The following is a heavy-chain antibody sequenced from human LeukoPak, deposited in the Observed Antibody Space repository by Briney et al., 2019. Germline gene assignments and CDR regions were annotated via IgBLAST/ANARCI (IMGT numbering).Heavy chain of an antibody. CDR3: AREYGDFDY. D-gene: IGHD4-17*01. CDR2: ISRSGST. Sequence: KPSETLSLTCTVSSGSISNYYWAWIRQPAGKGLEWIGRISRSGSTNYNPSLKSRVTMSVDTSKNQFSLRLNSVTAADTAVYYCAREYGDFDYWGQGTLVTVSS. V-gene: IGHV4-4*07. CDR1: SGSISNYY. J-gene: IGHJ4*02.